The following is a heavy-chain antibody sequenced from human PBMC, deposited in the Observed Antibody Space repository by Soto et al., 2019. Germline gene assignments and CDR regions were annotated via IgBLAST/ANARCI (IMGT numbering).Heavy chain of an antibody. J-gene: IGHJ6*02. D-gene: IGHD2-15*01. Sequence: PGGSLRLSCAASGCTFSSYAMSWVRQAPGKGLEWVSAISGSSSYIYYADSVKGRLTISRDNAKNSLYLQMNSLRAEDTAVYYCASGLTPPYCSGGSRYKPGMEMLGQG. CDR3: ASGLTPPYCSGGSRYKPGMEM. CDR1: GCTFSSYA. V-gene: IGHV3-21*01. CDR2: ISGSSSYI.